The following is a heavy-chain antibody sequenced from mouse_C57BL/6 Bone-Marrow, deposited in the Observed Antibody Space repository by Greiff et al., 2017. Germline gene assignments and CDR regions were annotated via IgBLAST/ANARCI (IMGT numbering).Heavy chain of an antibody. V-gene: IGHV1-4*01. CDR3: ARSGGWLLSFAY. J-gene: IGHJ3*01. D-gene: IGHD2-3*01. CDR1: GYTFTSYT. Sequence: QVQLQQSGAELARPGASVKMSCKASGYTFTSYTMHWVKQRPGQGLEWIGYINPSSGYTKYNQKFKDKDTLTADKSSSTAYMQLSSLTSEDSAVYYCARSGGWLLSFAYWGQGTLVTVSA. CDR2: INPSSGYT.